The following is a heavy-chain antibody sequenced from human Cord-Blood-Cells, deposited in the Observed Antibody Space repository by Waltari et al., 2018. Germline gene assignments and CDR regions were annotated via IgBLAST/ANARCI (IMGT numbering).Heavy chain of an antibody. J-gene: IGHJ3*02. CDR3: ARKGEVTGDAVDI. CDR1: GYTFTSYD. CDR2: LNPNSGNT. Sequence: QVQLVQSGAEVKKPGASVKVSCKASGYTFTSYDINWVRQANGQGLEWMGWLNPNSGNTGDAQKFQGRVTITRNTAISTAYMELSSLGSEDTAVYYCARKGEVTGDAVDIWGQGTMVTVSS. V-gene: IGHV1-8*03. D-gene: IGHD7-27*01.